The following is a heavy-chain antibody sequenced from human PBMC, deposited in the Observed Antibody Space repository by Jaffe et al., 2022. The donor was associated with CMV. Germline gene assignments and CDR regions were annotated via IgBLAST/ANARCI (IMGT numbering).Heavy chain of an antibody. CDR1: GGSISSYY. CDR3: ARETYYYGSGSYYLGWFDP. J-gene: IGHJ5*02. D-gene: IGHD3-10*01. V-gene: IGHV4-4*07. CDR2: IYTSGST. Sequence: QVQLQESGPGLVKPSETLSLTCTVSGGSISSYYWSWIRQPAGKGLEWIGRIYTSGSTNYNPSLKSRVTMSVDTSKNQFSLKLSSVTAADTAVYYCARETYYYGSGSYYLGWFDPWGQGTLVTVSS.